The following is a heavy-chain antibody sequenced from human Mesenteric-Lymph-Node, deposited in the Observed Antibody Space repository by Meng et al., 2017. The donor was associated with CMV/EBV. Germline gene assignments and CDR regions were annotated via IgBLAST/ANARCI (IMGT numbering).Heavy chain of an antibody. CDR1: GYTFTSYD. CDR2: MNPNSGNT. J-gene: IGHJ3*02. V-gene: IGHV1-8*01. Sequence: ASVKVSCKASGYTFTSYDINWVRQATGQGLEWMGWMNPNSGNTGYAQKFQGRVTMTRNTSISTAYMELSSLRSDDTAVYYCARVSYGSGSYEDAFDIWGQGTMVTVSS. D-gene: IGHD3-10*01. CDR3: ARVSYGSGSYEDAFDI.